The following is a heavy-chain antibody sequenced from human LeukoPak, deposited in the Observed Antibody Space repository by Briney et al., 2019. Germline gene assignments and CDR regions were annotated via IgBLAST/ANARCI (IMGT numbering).Heavy chain of an antibody. D-gene: IGHD3-22*01. CDR1: GGSISSGGYS. CDR2: IYYSGST. J-gene: IGHJ5*02. Sequence: SETLSLTCAVSGGSISSGGYSWSWIRQPPGKGLEWIGYIYYSGSTYYNPSLKSRVTISVDTSKNQFSLKLSSVTAADTAVYYCARDHASSGYYYVWFDPWGQGTLVTVSS. V-gene: IGHV4-30-4*07. CDR3: ARDHASSGYYYVWFDP.